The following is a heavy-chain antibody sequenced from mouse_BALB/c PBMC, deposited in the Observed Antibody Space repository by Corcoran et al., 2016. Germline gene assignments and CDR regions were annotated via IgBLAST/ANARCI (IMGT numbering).Heavy chain of an antibody. CDR2: IDPANGNT. J-gene: IGHJ4*01. CDR1: GFNIKDTY. V-gene: IGHV14-3*02. D-gene: IGHD3-1*01. Sequence: EVQLQQSGAELVKPGASVKLSCTASGFNIKDTYMHWVKQRPEQGLEWIGRIDPANGNTKYDPKFQGKATITADTSSNTAYMQLSSLTSEDTAVYYCARSSGYVMDYWGQGTSVTVSS. CDR3: ARSSGYVMDY.